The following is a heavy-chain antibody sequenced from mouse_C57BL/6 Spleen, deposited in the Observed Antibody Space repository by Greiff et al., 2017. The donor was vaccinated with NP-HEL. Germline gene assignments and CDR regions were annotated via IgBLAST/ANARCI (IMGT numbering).Heavy chain of an antibody. Sequence: VKLQESGTELVKPGASVKLSCKASGYTFTSYWMHWVKQRPGQGLEWIGNINPSNGGTNYNEKFKSKATLTVDKSSSTAYMQLSSLTSEDSAVYYCARYYGSSLAWFAYWGQGTLVTVSA. CDR2: INPSNGGT. CDR1: GYTFTSYW. CDR3: ARYYGSSLAWFAY. J-gene: IGHJ3*01. D-gene: IGHD1-1*01. V-gene: IGHV1-53*01.